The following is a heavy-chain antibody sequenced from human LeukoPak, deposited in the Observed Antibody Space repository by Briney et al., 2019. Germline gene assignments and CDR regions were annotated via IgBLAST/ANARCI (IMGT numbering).Heavy chain of an antibody. CDR2: INPNSGGT. CDR3: ARGGGIIRYFDWLTLLDY. Sequence: ASVKVSCKASGGTFSSYAISWVRQAPGQGLEWMGWINPNSGGTNYAQKFQGRVTMTRDTSISTAYMELSRLRSDDTAVYYCARGGGIIRYFDWLTLLDYWGQGTLVTVSS. D-gene: IGHD3-9*01. CDR1: GGTFSSYA. J-gene: IGHJ4*02. V-gene: IGHV1-2*02.